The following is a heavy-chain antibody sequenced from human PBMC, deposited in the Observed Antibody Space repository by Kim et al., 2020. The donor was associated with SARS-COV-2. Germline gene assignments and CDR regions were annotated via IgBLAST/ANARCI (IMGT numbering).Heavy chain of an antibody. CDR2: IDPRNSWT. CDR3: ARDYITAAGKEDFDY. V-gene: IGHV1-46*01. Sequence: ASVKVSCKASGYTFTDFYIHWVRQAPGQGLEWMGIIDPRNSWTQYAQRLQGRLTVTRDTSTSTVYMELSSLRSDDTAVYYCARDYITAAGKEDFDYWGQGTLATISS. D-gene: IGHD6-13*01. CDR1: GYTFTDFY. J-gene: IGHJ4*02.